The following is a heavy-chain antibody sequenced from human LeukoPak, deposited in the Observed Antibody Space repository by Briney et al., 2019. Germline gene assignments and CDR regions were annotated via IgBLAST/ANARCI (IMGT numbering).Heavy chain of an antibody. D-gene: IGHD4-17*01. CDR1: GGSFSGYY. CDR3: ARQDYGEVT. CDR2: INHSGST. Sequence: PSETLSLTCAVYGGSFSGYYWSWIRQPPGKGLEWIGEINHSGSTHYNPSLKSRVTISVDTSKNQFSLKLRSVTAADTAVYYCARQDYGEVTWGQGTLVTVSS. V-gene: IGHV4-34*01. J-gene: IGHJ5*02.